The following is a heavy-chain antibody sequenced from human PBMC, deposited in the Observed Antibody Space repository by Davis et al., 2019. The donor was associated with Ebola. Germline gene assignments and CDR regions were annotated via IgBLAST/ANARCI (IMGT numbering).Heavy chain of an antibody. CDR3: ARDPYGGASRPYSYYYMDV. CDR1: GFTFNSYA. D-gene: IGHD4-17*01. CDR2: ITGRGDVT. Sequence: GESLKISCAASGFTFNSYAMSWVRQAPGKGLEWVSTITGRGDVTFYADSVKGRFTISRDTSKNTVFLQMNSLRVEDTAVYFWARDPYGGASRPYSYYYMDVWGKGTTVTVSS. J-gene: IGHJ6*03. V-gene: IGHV3-23*01.